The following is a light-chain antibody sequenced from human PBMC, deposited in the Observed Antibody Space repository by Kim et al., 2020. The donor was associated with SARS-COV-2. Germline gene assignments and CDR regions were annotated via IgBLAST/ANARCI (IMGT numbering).Light chain of an antibody. CDR1: SLRSYY. CDR2: GKN. CDR3: NSRDSNDNVV. Sequence: SSELTQDPAVSVALGQTVRITCQGDSLRSYYATWYQQKTGQAPIIVIYGKNNRHSGIPDRFSGSSSGNTASLTITGTQAGDEADYYCNSRDSNDNVVFGGGTKLTVL. J-gene: IGLJ2*01. V-gene: IGLV3-19*01.